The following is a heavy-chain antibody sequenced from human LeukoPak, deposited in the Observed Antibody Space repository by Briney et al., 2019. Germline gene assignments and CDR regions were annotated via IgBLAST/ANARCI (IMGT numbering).Heavy chain of an antibody. J-gene: IGHJ4*02. CDR2: IYSSGNT. D-gene: IGHD4-23*01. Sequence: SETLSLTCTVSGASITNSYWIWVRQPPGKGLEWIGYIYSSGNTNYNPSLKSRVPISLDVSKNQFSLKLTSVTAADTAVYYCANSYDGKIVPFDNWGQGALVAGSS. CDR3: ANSYDGKIVPFDN. CDR1: GASITNSY. V-gene: IGHV4-4*09.